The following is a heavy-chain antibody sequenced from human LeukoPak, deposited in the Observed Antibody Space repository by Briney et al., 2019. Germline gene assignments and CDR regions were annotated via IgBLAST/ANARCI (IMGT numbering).Heavy chain of an antibody. Sequence: SETLSLTCTVSGDSINSYYWSWIRQPPGKGLEWIGYIYYSGNTNYNPSLKSRVTISLDMTKNQFSLNMTSVTAADTAVYYCAGKYNGYGGWIDSWGQGTLVTVSS. CDR2: IYYSGNT. D-gene: IGHD5-12*01. CDR3: AGKYNGYGGWIDS. V-gene: IGHV4-59*01. CDR1: GDSINSYY. J-gene: IGHJ4*02.